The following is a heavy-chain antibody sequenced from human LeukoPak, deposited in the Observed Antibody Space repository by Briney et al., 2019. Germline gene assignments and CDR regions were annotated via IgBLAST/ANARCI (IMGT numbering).Heavy chain of an antibody. CDR2: ISGSGGST. CDR3: AKASAGYSSGWGFDY. Sequence: QAGGSLRLSCAASGFTFSSYATSWVRQAPGKGLEWVSAISGSGGSTYYADSVKGRFTISRDNSKNTLYLQMNSLRAEDTAVYYCAKASAGYSSGWGFDYWGQGTLVTVSS. J-gene: IGHJ4*02. CDR1: GFTFSSYA. V-gene: IGHV3-23*01. D-gene: IGHD6-19*01.